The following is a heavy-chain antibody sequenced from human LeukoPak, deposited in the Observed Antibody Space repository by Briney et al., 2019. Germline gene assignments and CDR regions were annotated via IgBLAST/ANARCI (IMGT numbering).Heavy chain of an antibody. J-gene: IGHJ5*02. CDR1: GGSINSGAHY. CDR3: ARDVIAAAGNWFDP. Sequence: NTSETLSLTCTVSGGSINSGAHYWSWVRQPPGKGLEWIGYISYSGSTYYNPSLKSRVTISVDTSKNQFSLKLSSVTAADTAVYYCARDVIAAAGNWFDPWGQGTLVTVSS. D-gene: IGHD6-13*01. V-gene: IGHV4-30-4*01. CDR2: ISYSGST.